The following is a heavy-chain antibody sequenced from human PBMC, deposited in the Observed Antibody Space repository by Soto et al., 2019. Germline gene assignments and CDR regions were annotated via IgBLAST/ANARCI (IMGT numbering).Heavy chain of an antibody. CDR3: AKDTGGGYSSSRYPSPAPFDY. J-gene: IGHJ4*02. Sequence: GGSLRLSCAATGFTFSSYAMSWVRQAPGKGLEWVSAISGSGGSTYYADSVKGRFTISRDNSKNTLYLQMNSLRAEDTAVYYCAKDTGGGYSSSRYPSPAPFDYWGQGTLVTVSS. CDR2: ISGSGGST. CDR1: GFTFSSYA. V-gene: IGHV3-23*01. D-gene: IGHD6-13*01.